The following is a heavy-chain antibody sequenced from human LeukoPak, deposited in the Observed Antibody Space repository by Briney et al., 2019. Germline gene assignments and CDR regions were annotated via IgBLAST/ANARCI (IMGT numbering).Heavy chain of an antibody. J-gene: IGHJ5*02. CDR2: IYTSGST. CDR3: ARGGWELEDWFDP. Sequence: TLSLTCTVSGGSISSGSYYWSWIRQPAGKGLEWIGRIYTSGSTNYNPSLKSRVTISVDTSKNQFSLKLSSVTAADTAVYYCARGGWELEDWFDPWGQGTLVTVSS. D-gene: IGHD1-26*01. V-gene: IGHV4-61*02. CDR1: GGSISSGSYY.